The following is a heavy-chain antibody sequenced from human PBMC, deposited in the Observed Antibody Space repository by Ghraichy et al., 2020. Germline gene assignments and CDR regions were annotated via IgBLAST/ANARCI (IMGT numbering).Heavy chain of an antibody. Sequence: SQTLSLTCAVSGGSISSGGFSWNWIRQPPGKGLEWIGYIYYSGNTYYNPSLKSRVTISVDRSKNQFSLKLRSPTAADTAVYYCVKSGASGSYKWFDPWGQGTLVTVAS. J-gene: IGHJ5*02. D-gene: IGHD3-10*01. CDR2: IYYSGNT. V-gene: IGHV4-30-2*01. CDR1: GGSISSGGFS. CDR3: VKSGASGSYKWFDP.